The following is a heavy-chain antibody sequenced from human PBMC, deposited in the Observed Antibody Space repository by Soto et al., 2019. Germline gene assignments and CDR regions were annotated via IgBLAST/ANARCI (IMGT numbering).Heavy chain of an antibody. CDR3: ARDPIPVPMYYFDY. D-gene: IGHD6-19*01. Sequence: GGSLRLSCAASGFTFSNYSMNWVRQAPGKGLECVSSISGSSSYIYYADSVKGRFTISRDNAKNSLSLQMNSLRAEDTAVYFCARDPIPVPMYYFDYWGQGSLVTVSS. CDR2: ISGSSSYI. V-gene: IGHV3-21*01. CDR1: GFTFSNYS. J-gene: IGHJ4*02.